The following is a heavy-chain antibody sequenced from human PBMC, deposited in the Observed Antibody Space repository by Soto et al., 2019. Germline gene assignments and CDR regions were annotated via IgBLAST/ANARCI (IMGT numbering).Heavy chain of an antibody. CDR3: ARTWLDDAFDI. V-gene: IGHV1-46*01. D-gene: IGHD5-12*01. J-gene: IGHJ3*02. Sequence: ASVKVSCKASGYTFTSYYMHWVRQAPGQGLEWMGIINPSGGNTSYAQKFQGRVTMTRDTSTSTVYMELSSLRSEDTAVYYCARTWLDDAFDIWGQGTMVTVSS. CDR2: INPSGGNT. CDR1: GYTFTSYY.